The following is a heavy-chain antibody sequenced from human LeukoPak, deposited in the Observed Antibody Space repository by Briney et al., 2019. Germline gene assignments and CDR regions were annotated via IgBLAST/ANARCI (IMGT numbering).Heavy chain of an antibody. V-gene: IGHV3-15*01. CDR1: GFTFSNAW. CDR2: IKSKTDDRIR. D-gene: IGHD2-21*02. Sequence: AGGSLRLSCAASGFTFSNAWMSWVRQAPGKGLEWVGRIKSKTDDRIRDYAAPVKGRLTISRDDPKDTLYLQMNSLKTEDTAVYYCTTARPATAIPYYYRGMDVWGQGTTVTVSS. CDR3: TTARPATAIPYYYRGMDV. J-gene: IGHJ6*02.